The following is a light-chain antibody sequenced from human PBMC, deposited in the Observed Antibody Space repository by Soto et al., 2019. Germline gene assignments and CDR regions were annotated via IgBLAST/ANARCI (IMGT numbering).Light chain of an antibody. CDR1: SSDVGSYNY. V-gene: IGLV2-23*02. CDR2: EVN. Sequence: QSALTQPASVSGSPGQSITISCTGTSSDVGSYNYVSWFQHHPGKAPKLIIYEVNKRPSGISDRFSGSKSGNTASRTISGLQAEDEADYYCCSYAGTTISYVFGTGTKVTVL. J-gene: IGLJ1*01. CDR3: CSYAGTTISYV.